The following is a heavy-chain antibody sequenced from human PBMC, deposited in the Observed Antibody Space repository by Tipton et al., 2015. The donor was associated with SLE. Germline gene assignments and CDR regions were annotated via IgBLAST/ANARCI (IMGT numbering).Heavy chain of an antibody. CDR3: ARPEDYNHWYFDL. Sequence: QLVQSGAEVKKPGESLKISCKGSGYRFTRYWIGWVRQMPGKGLEWMGMIYPADSDTRYSPSFQGQVTMSADKSISTAYLQWNSLKASDTAMYYCARPEDYNHWYFDLWGRGTLVTVSS. CDR2: IYPADSDT. CDR1: GYRFTRYW. V-gene: IGHV5-51*03. J-gene: IGHJ2*01. D-gene: IGHD4-11*01.